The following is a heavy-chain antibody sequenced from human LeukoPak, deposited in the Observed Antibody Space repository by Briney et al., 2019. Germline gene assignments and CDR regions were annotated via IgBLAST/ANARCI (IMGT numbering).Heavy chain of an antibody. Sequence: PGGSLRLSCAASGFTFSSYEMKWVRQAPGKGLQWVSYISSSGSTIYYADSVKGRFTISRDNAKNSLYLQMNSLRAEDTAVYFCAREGSSGGYFDYWGQGTLVTVSS. CDR1: GFTFSSYE. J-gene: IGHJ4*02. V-gene: IGHV3-48*03. CDR3: AREGSSGGYFDY. D-gene: IGHD6-19*01. CDR2: ISSSGSTI.